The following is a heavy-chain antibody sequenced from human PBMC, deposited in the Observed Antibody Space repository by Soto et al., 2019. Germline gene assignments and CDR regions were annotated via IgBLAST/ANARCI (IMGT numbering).Heavy chain of an antibody. CDR3: ARDIGSAFDI. Sequence: ASVKVSCKASGYTFTSYYMHWVRQAPGQGLEWMGIINPSGGSTSYAQKFQGRVTMTGDTSTSTVYMELSSLGSEDTAVYYCARDIGSAFDIWGQGTMVTVSS. CDR2: INPSGGST. D-gene: IGHD3-16*02. J-gene: IGHJ3*02. CDR1: GYTFTSYY. V-gene: IGHV1-46*03.